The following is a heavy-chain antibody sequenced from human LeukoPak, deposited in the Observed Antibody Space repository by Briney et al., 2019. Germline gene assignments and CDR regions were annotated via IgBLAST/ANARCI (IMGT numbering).Heavy chain of an antibody. D-gene: IGHD3-22*01. Sequence: GASVKVSCKASGYTFTGYYIHWVRQAPGQGLEWMGWINPNSGVTHYPQKFQGRVTMTRDTSIRTAYMEVSSLRSDDTAVYYCARDDYYDSNGYSAYWGQGTLVTVSS. J-gene: IGHJ4*02. V-gene: IGHV1-2*02. CDR1: GYTFTGYY. CDR2: INPNSGVT. CDR3: ARDDYYDSNGYSAY.